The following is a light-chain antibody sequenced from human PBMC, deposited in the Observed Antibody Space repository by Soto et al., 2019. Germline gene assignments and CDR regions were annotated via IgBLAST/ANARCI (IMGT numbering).Light chain of an antibody. J-gene: IGKJ3*01. Sequence: DIQMTQSPSSLSASVGDRVTITCQASQDITNYLNWYQQKPGKATMLLISDASNLETGVQSRFSWSVSGTDFTFTISSLQPEDIATYYCQQYDQLLLTFGPGTKVDIK. CDR1: QDITNY. V-gene: IGKV1-33*01. CDR3: QQYDQLLLT. CDR2: DAS.